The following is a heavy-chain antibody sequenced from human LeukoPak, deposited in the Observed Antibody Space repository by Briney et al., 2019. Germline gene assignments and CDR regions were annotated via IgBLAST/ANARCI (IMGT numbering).Heavy chain of an antibody. V-gene: IGHV3-53*01. Sequence: GGSLRLSCAASGFTVSSNYMSWVRQAPGKGLEWVSVIYSGGSTYYADSVKGRFTISRDNSKNTLYLQMNSLRAEDTAVYYCAVFYGSGSYYIGHFDYWGQGTLVTVSS. J-gene: IGHJ4*02. CDR3: AVFYGSGSYYIGHFDY. CDR1: GFTVSSNY. CDR2: IYSGGST. D-gene: IGHD3-10*01.